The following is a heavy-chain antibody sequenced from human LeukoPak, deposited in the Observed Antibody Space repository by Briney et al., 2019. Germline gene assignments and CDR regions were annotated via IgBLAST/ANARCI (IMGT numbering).Heavy chain of an antibody. Sequence: GGSLRLSCAASGFTFSSYWMSWVRQAPGKGLEWVANIKQDGSEKYYVDSVKGRFTISRDNAKNSLYLQINSLRAEDTAVYYCARDFSSWYNNYYYMDVWGKGTTVTVSS. D-gene: IGHD6-13*01. J-gene: IGHJ6*03. CDR3: ARDFSSWYNNYYYMDV. CDR2: IKQDGSEK. CDR1: GFTFSSYW. V-gene: IGHV3-7*01.